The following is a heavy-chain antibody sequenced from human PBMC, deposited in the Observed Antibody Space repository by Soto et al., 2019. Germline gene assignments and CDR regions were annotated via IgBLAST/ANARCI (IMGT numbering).Heavy chain of an antibody. CDR2: INPNGGST. CDR3: ARDLAAGDF. D-gene: IGHD6-13*01. Sequence: QVQLVQSGAEVKKPGASVKVSCKASGYIFINYYIHWVRQAPGQGLEWIGIINPNGGSTNYAQKFRGRVTLARDTSTSTVYMDLSSLRSEDTTMYYCARDLAAGDFWGQGTLVTVSS. CDR1: GYIFINYY. V-gene: IGHV1-46*01. J-gene: IGHJ4*02.